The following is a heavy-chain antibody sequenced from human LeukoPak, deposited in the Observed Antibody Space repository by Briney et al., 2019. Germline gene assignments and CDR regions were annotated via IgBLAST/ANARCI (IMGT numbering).Heavy chain of an antibody. V-gene: IGHV3-7*01. D-gene: IGHD3-16*01. J-gene: IGHJ3*02. CDR2: IKQDGGEI. CDR1: GFTFSTYW. Sequence: GGSLRLSCTASGFTFSTYWMSWVRQAQGKGLEWVANIKQDGGEIYYVDSVKGRFTISRDNAKNSLYLQMNNLRAEDTAVYYCAGLIWGGGFDIWGQGTMVTVSS. CDR3: AGLIWGGGFDI.